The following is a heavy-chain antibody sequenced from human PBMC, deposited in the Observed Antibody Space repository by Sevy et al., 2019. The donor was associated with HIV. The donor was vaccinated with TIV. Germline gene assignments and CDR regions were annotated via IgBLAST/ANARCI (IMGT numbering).Heavy chain of an antibody. CDR3: ARSAYYYDSTGYGPLDL. J-gene: IGHJ3*01. V-gene: IGHV3-20*04. D-gene: IGHD3-22*01. CDR1: GFTFSDHA. CDR2: INWKADNT. Sequence: GGSLRLSCAASGFTFSDHAMSWVRQTPGRGLEWVSCINWKADNTGYADSLKGRFTISRDNAKNSLYLQIHSLRAEDTVLYYCARSAYYYDSTGYGPLDLWGQGTMVTVSS.